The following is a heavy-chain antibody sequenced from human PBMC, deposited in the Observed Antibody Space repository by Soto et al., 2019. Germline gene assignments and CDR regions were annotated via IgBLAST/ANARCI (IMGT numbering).Heavy chain of an antibody. D-gene: IGHD3-16*01. J-gene: IGHJ5*02. V-gene: IGHV1-2*02. Sequence: QVQLVQSGAEVKKPGASVYVSCKASGYTFSDYYVHWVRQAPGQGLEWMGWINPNVGGTNYARKFQGRVTMTRDTSISTVSMKLTRLSPDDTDIYCCAGGGREVPRIPYDTWGQGTRVTVSS. CDR2: INPNVGGT. CDR3: AGGGREVPRIPYDT. CDR1: GYTFSDYY.